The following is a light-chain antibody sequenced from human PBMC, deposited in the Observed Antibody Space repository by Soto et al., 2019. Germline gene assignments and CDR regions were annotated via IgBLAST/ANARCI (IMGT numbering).Light chain of an antibody. Sequence: QSALTQSASVSGSPGQSITISCTGTSSDVGGYKYVSWYQQYPGKAPKLTIYEVSNRPSGVSNRFSGSKSGNTASLTISGLQAEDEADYYCSSYTTSSTWVFGGGTKVTDL. CDR1: SSDVGGYKY. CDR3: SSYTTSSTWV. J-gene: IGLJ3*02. CDR2: EVS. V-gene: IGLV2-14*01.